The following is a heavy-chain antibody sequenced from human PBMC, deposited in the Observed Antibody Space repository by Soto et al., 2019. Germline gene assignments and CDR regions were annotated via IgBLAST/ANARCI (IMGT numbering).Heavy chain of an antibody. Sequence: SETLSLTCTVSGGSISSYYWSWIRQPPGKGLEWIGYIYYSGSTYYNPSLKSRVTISVDTSKNQFSLKLSSVTAADTAVYYCARALSSAQWGHFDYWGQGTLVTVSS. CDR3: ARALSSAQWGHFDY. CDR1: GGSISSYY. V-gene: IGHV4-59*12. J-gene: IGHJ4*02. CDR2: IYYSGST. D-gene: IGHD3-22*01.